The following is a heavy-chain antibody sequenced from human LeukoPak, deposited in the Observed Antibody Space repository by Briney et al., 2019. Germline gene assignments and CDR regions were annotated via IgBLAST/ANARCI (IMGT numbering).Heavy chain of an antibody. D-gene: IGHD7-27*01. Sequence: SETLSLTCTVSGYSINSGYYWGWLRHPPGKGLEWIGIIYNSGSTYYNPSLKSRVTISVDTSKNQFSLKVSSVTAADTAVYYCAKRGNWGFFDYWGQGTLVTVSS. CDR1: GYSINSGYY. CDR2: IYNSGST. V-gene: IGHV4-38-2*02. CDR3: AKRGNWGFFDY. J-gene: IGHJ4*02.